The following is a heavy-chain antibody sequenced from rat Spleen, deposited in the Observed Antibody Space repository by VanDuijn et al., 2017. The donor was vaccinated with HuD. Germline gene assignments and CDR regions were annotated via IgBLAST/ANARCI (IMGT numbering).Heavy chain of an antibody. CDR3: ALFGY. CDR2: IKAKSNNYAT. Sequence: EVQLVESDGGLVQPGRSLKLSCATSGFTFSTAWMYWYRQFPEKRLEWVARIKAKSNNYATDYTESVKGRFTISRDDSKSSIYLQMNNLKEEDTAIYYCALFGYWGQGVMVTVSS. CDR1: GFTFSTAW. V-gene: IGHV6-6*01. J-gene: IGHJ2*01.